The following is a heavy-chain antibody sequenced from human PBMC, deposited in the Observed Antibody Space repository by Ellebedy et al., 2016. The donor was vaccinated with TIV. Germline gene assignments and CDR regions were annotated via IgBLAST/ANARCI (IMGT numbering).Heavy chain of an antibody. CDR1: GDSTYSSNFY. CDR3: ATDRERRWFYF. J-gene: IGHJ5*01. Sequence: SETLSLTXSVSGDSTYSSNFYWGWVRQPPGKGLEWIGSMSSSGSTYYNPSLKSRVTMSVDTSQFSLKLTSVTAADTAVYYCATDRERRWFYFWGQGTLGTVSS. V-gene: IGHV4-39*07. CDR2: MSSSGST. D-gene: IGHD1-26*01.